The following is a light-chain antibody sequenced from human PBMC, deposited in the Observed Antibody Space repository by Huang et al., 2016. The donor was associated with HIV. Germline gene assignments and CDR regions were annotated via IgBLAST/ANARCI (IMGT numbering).Light chain of an antibody. Sequence: EIVLTQSPATLSLSPGDRATLSCRASQSVSNYLVWYQQKPGQAPRLLIYDTSKRATGIPARFSGSGSGTDFTLTISSLEPEDFAVYYCQQRSGLGFAFGPGTKVDFK. CDR2: DTS. CDR3: QQRSGLGFA. CDR1: QSVSNY. V-gene: IGKV3-11*01. J-gene: IGKJ3*01.